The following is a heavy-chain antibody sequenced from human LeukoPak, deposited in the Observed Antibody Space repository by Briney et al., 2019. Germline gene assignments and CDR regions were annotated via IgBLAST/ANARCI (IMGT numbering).Heavy chain of an antibody. CDR3: ARDLFPGYSIGYHYGY. V-gene: IGHV3-66*01. CDR1: GFTVTNNY. D-gene: IGHD5-12*01. CDR2: ISGGGSI. Sequence: GGSLRLSCAASGFTVTNNYMSWVRQAPGKGLEWVSIISGGGSIYYADSVKGRFTISRDNSKNTVFLRMNSLRAEDTAVYYCARDLFPGYSIGYHYGYWGQGTRVTVSS. J-gene: IGHJ4*02.